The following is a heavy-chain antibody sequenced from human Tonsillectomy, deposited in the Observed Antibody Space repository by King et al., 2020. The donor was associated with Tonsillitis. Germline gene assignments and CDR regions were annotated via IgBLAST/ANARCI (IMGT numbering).Heavy chain of an antibody. CDR2: IHYTGST. V-gene: IGHV4-59*01. CDR1: GVSISSNY. Sequence: VQLQESGPGLVKPSETLSLTCSVSGVSISSNYWTWIRQPPGKGLEWIGYIHYTGSTSYNPSLKSRVTISLETSNNQFSLKLSSVTAADTAVYYCAREYCNSTSCYSFDSWGQGTLVTVAS. CDR3: AREYCNSTSCYSFDS. D-gene: IGHD2-2*01. J-gene: IGHJ4*02.